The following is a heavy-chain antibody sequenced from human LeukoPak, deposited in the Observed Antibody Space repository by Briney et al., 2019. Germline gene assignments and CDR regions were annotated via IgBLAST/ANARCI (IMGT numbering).Heavy chain of an antibody. CDR1: GYSFTSHW. J-gene: IGHJ1*01. D-gene: IGHD1-26*01. V-gene: IGHV5-10-1*01. CDR3: ARRQPPGTGTHSNSGSTRGYFQH. CDR2: LDPRDSYT. Sequence: GEPLRIPCKGSGYSFTSHWISWVPQVPGKGLEWMGRLDPRDSYTKYSPSFQGHVSISADKSISTAYLQWSSLKALDTAMYYCARRQPPGTGTHSNSGSTRGYFQHWGQGTLVTVSS.